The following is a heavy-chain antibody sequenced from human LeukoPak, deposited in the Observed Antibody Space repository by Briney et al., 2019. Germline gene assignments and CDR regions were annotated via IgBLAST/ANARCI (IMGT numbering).Heavy chain of an antibody. V-gene: IGHV3-23*01. CDR3: AKGVFGLYDILTGSDY. CDR1: GFTFSSYA. J-gene: IGHJ4*02. CDR2: ISGSGGST. D-gene: IGHD3-9*01. Sequence: GGSLRLSCAASGFTFSSYAMSWVRQAPGKGLEWVSAISGSGGSTYYADSVKGRFTISRDNSKNTLYLQMNSLRAEDTAVYYCAKGVFGLYDILTGSDYWGQGTLVTVSS.